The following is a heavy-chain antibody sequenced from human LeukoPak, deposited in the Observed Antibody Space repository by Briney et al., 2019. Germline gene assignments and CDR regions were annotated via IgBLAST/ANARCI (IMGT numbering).Heavy chain of an antibody. V-gene: IGHV1-8*02. Sequence: ASVKVSCKASGYTFTGYYMHWVRQATGQGLEWMGWMNPNSGNTGYAQKFQGRVTMTRNTSISTAYMELRSLRSDDTAVYYCARDVSHRLFYDSSGYYILFDYWGQGTLVTVSS. CDR3: ARDVSHRLFYDSSGYYILFDY. D-gene: IGHD3-22*01. CDR2: MNPNSGNT. CDR1: GYTFTGYY. J-gene: IGHJ4*02.